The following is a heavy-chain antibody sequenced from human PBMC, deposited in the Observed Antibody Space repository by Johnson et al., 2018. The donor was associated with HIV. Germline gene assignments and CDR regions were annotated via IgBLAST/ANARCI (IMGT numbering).Heavy chain of an antibody. D-gene: IGHD3-16*01. CDR2: ISYDGSNK. CDR1: GITFSDYA. CDR3: AKDERQMGGWSHAFDI. Sequence: GVVQPGRSLRLSCAASGITFSDYAMHWVRQAPGKGLEWVAVISYDGSNKYYADSVKGRFTISRDNSKNTLYLQLNSLRAEDTAVYYCAKDERQMGGWSHAFDIWGQGTMVTVSS. V-gene: IGHV3-30-3*01. J-gene: IGHJ3*02.